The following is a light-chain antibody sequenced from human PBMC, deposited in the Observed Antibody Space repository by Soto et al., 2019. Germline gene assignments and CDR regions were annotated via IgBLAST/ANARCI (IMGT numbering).Light chain of an antibody. CDR1: SSNIGSNY. CDR2: RNN. V-gene: IGLV1-47*01. CDR3: AAWDDSLSGYV. J-gene: IGLJ1*01. Sequence: QSVLTQPASASGTPGQRVTISCSGSSSNIGSNYVYWYQQLPGTAPKLLIYRNNQRPSGVPDRFSGSKSGTSASLAISGLRSEDEADYYCAAWDDSLSGYVFGTGTKVNVL.